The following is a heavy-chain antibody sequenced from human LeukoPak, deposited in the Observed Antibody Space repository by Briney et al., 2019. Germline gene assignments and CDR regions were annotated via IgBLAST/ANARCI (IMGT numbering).Heavy chain of an antibody. V-gene: IGHV3-7*01. Sequence: GGSLRLSCAASGFTFSSYAMSWVRQAPGKGQEWVANIKQDGSEKYYVDSVKGRFTISRDNAKNSLYLQMNSLRAEDTAVYYCARVKGVEMATIRSGFDYWGQGTLVTVSS. D-gene: IGHD5-12*01. CDR2: IKQDGSEK. J-gene: IGHJ4*02. CDR3: ARVKGVEMATIRSGFDY. CDR1: GFTFSSYA.